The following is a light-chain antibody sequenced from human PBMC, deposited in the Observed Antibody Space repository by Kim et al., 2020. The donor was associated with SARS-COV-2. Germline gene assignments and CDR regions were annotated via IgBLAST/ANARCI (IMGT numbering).Light chain of an antibody. CDR1: QDISSY. V-gene: IGKV1-9*01. J-gene: IGKJ4*01. CDR2: AAS. Sequence: ASVGDRVTITCRASQDISSYLAWYQQKPRKAPKLLSYAASTLQSGVPSRFSGSGSGTDFTLTISSLQPEDFATYYCQQLNSYPLTFGGGTKVDIK. CDR3: QQLNSYPLT.